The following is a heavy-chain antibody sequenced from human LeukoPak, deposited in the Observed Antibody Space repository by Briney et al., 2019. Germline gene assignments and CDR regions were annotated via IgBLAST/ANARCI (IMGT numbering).Heavy chain of an antibody. CDR3: ARGARWLQPYYFDY. V-gene: IGHV1-2*02. J-gene: IGHJ4*02. CDR2: ISAYNGNT. Sequence: ASVKVSCKASGYTFTSYDISWVRQAPGQGLEWMGWISAYNGNTNYAQKFQGRVTMTRDTSISTAYMELSRLRSDDTAVYYCARGARWLQPYYFDYWGQGTLVTVSS. D-gene: IGHD5-24*01. CDR1: GYTFTSYD.